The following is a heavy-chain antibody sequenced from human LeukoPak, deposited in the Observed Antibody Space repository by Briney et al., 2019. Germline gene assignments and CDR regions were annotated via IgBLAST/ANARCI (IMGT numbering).Heavy chain of an antibody. J-gene: IGHJ3*02. CDR3: AREAYYDSSGYYYRPEAFDI. V-gene: IGHV4-59*01. Sequence: PSETLSLTCTVSGGSISSYYWSWIRQPPGEGLEWIGYIYYSGSTNYNPSLKSRVTISVDTSKNQFSLKLSSVTAADTAVYYCAREAYYDSSGYYYRPEAFDIWGQGTMVTVSS. CDR2: IYYSGST. CDR1: GGSISSYY. D-gene: IGHD3-22*01.